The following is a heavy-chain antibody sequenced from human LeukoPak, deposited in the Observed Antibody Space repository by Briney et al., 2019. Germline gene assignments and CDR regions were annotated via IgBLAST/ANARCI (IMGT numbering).Heavy chain of an antibody. V-gene: IGHV5-51*01. CDR2: IYPGDSDT. Sequence: GESLKISCKGSGYSFTSYWIGWVRQMPGKGLEWMGIIYPGDSDTRYSPSFQGQVTISADKSISTAYLQWSSLKASDTAMYYCARPRIAAAGTEAFDIWGQGTMATVSS. D-gene: IGHD6-13*01. J-gene: IGHJ3*02. CDR3: ARPRIAAAGTEAFDI. CDR1: GYSFTSYW.